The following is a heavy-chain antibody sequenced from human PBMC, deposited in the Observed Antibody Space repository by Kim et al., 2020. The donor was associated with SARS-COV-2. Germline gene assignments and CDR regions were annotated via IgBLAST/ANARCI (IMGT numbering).Heavy chain of an antibody. CDR2: ISSSSSYI. J-gene: IGHJ5*02. D-gene: IGHD3-10*01. CDR1: GFTFSSYS. V-gene: IGHV3-21*01. CDR3: ARGRDYYGSGMDWFDP. Sequence: GGSLRLSCAASGFTFSSYSMNWVRQAPGKGLEWVSSISSSSSYIYYADSVKGRFTISRDNAKNSLYLQMNSLRAEDTAVYYCARGRDYYGSGMDWFDPWGQGTLVTVSS.